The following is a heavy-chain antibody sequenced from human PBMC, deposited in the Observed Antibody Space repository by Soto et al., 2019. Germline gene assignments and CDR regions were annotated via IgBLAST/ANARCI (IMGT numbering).Heavy chain of an antibody. CDR2: ISSGANT. Sequence: VQLLESGGGLVQPGGSLRLSCAASGFTFSSYAMSWVRQAPGKGLECVSSISSGANTYYTDSVRGRFTISRDNSKNSLYLQMSSLRADDTAIYYCAKASATVKSDGMDVWGQGTTVTVSS. V-gene: IGHV3-23*01. J-gene: IGHJ6*02. CDR3: AKASATVKSDGMDV. CDR1: GFTFSSYA.